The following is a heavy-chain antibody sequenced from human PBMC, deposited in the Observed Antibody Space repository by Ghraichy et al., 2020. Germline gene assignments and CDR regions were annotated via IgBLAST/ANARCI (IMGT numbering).Heavy chain of an antibody. V-gene: IGHV1-69*06. CDR1: GGAAGGTFRSYA. Sequence: SVKVSSKASGGAAGGTFRSYAISWVRQAPGQGLEWMGGIIPVFERATYAQSFLGRVTITADKSTTTAYMELSSLRSEDTAVYYCARCDAAFREFDYWGQGTLVTVSS. J-gene: IGHJ4*02. D-gene: IGHD3-10*01. CDR2: IIPVFERA. CDR3: ARCDAAFREFDY.